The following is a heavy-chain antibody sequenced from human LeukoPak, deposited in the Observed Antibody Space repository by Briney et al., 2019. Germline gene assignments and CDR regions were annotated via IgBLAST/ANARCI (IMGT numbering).Heavy chain of an antibody. V-gene: IGHV3-21*01. CDR1: GFSFLSYS. Sequence: KSGGSLTLSCAASGFSFLSYSMNWVRQASGKGLEWVSSISTSSDYIYHADSVKGRFTVSRNNAKKSLFLQMNSLRAEDTAVYYCARGATTTRFGRFDPWGQGTLVIVSS. D-gene: IGHD4-17*01. J-gene: IGHJ5*02. CDR2: ISTSSDYI. CDR3: ARGATTTRFGRFDP.